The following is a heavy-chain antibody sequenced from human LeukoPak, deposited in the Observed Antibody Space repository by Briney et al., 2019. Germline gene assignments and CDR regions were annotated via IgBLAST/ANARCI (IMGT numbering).Heavy chain of an antibody. Sequence: GESLQISCKGSGYSFTSYWIGWVRQMPGKGLEWMGIINPGDSDTRYSPSFQGQVTISADKSISTAYLQWSSLEASDTAMYYCASRTDHSSSWYSDAFDIWGQGTMVTVSS. J-gene: IGHJ3*02. D-gene: IGHD6-13*01. CDR1: GYSFTSYW. V-gene: IGHV5-51*01. CDR2: INPGDSDT. CDR3: ASRTDHSSSWYSDAFDI.